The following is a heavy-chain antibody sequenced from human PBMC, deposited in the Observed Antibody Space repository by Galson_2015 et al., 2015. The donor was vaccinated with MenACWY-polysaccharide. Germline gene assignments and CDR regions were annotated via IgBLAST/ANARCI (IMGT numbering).Heavy chain of an antibody. V-gene: IGHV1-8*02. CDR3: ARVGYYDSSGYSLNAFDI. CDR2: MNPNSGNT. CDR1: GYTFISYD. D-gene: IGHD3-22*01. J-gene: IGHJ3*02. Sequence: SVKVSCKASGYTFISYDFNWVRQATGKGLEWMGWMNPNSGNTGYAQKFQGRVTMTRNTSISTAYMELSSLRSEDTAVYYCARVGYYDSSGYSLNAFDIWGQGTMVTVSS.